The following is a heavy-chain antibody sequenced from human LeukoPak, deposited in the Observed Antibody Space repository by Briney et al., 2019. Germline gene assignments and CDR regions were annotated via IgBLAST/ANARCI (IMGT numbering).Heavy chain of an antibody. Sequence: QTLTLTCTFSGFSFNNILMSVAWVRQPPGKALEWLARIDFDGATVYHADLKTRLAISKDSSNTQVVLTMTNMDPVDTATYCSAGIRRPVGSNWFGSTGYFDFWGQGSLVTVSA. J-gene: IGHJ4*02. CDR2: IDFDGAT. CDR1: GFSFNNILMS. CDR3: AGIRRPVGSNWFGSTGYFDF. D-gene: IGHD3-10*01. V-gene: IGHV2-70*16.